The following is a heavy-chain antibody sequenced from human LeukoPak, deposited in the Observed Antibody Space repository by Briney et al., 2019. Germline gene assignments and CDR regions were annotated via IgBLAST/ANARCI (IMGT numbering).Heavy chain of an antibody. CDR2: ISNSGST. Sequence: KPSETLSLTCTVSGGSISYYYWSWIRQPPGKGLEWIGYISNSGSTNCNPSLKSRVTISLDTSKTQFSLRLSSVTAADTAVYYCARDSRSSSWPFYYGIDVWGKGTTVTVSS. D-gene: IGHD6-13*01. V-gene: IGHV4-59*01. J-gene: IGHJ6*04. CDR1: GGSISYYY. CDR3: ARDSRSSSWPFYYGIDV.